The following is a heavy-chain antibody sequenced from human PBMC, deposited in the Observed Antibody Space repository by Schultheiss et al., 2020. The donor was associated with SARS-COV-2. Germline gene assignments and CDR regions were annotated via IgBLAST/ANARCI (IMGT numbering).Heavy chain of an antibody. V-gene: IGHV3-48*01. CDR3: ARDQGESSGYDAFDI. CDR1: GFTFSSYA. Sequence: GGSLRLSCAASGFTFSSYAMHWVRQAPGKGLEWVTFISCSSPTIYYADSVKGRFTVSRDTAKNSLYLQMNSLRAEDTALYYCARDQGESSGYDAFDIWGQGTMVTVSS. D-gene: IGHD3-22*01. CDR2: ISCSSPTI. J-gene: IGHJ3*02.